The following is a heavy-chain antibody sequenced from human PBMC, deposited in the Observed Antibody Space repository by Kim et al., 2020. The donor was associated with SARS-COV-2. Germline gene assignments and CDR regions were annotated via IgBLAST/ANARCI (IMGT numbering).Heavy chain of an antibody. CDR3: ARERAAYSSGWYTFDD. CDR2: IYYSGST. CDR1: GGSISSYY. D-gene: IGHD6-19*01. V-gene: IGHV4-59*01. Sequence: SETLSLTCTVSGGSISSYYWSWIRQPPGKGLEWIGSIYYSGSTNYNPSLKSRVTISVDTSKNQFSLKLSSVTAADTAVYYCARERAAYSSGWYTFDDGGQGTLVTVAS. J-gene: IGHJ4*02.